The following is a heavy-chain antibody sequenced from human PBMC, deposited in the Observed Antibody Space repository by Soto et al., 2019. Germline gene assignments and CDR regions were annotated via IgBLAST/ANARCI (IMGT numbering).Heavy chain of an antibody. J-gene: IGHJ6*03. Sequence: GASVKVSCKASGYTFTSYAMHWVRQAPGQRLEWMGWINAGNGNTKYSQKFQGRVTITRDTSASTAYMELSSLRSEDTAVYYCARDIVATKYDYYYYMDVWGKWITVTVSS. CDR3: ARDIVATKYDYYYYMDV. V-gene: IGHV1-3*01. D-gene: IGHD5-12*01. CDR1: GYTFTSYA. CDR2: INAGNGNT.